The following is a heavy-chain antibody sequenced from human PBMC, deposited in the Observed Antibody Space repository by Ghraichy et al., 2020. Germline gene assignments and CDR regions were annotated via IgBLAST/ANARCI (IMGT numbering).Heavy chain of an antibody. Sequence: ASVKVSCKASGYSFTSHGVSWVRQAPGQGLEWMGWISPDSGNTNFALKLQDRISVTTDSSTSTVYMELRSLRSDDTAVYYCARVEAASGWEILDHWGQGTLITVSS. D-gene: IGHD6-19*01. J-gene: IGHJ4*02. V-gene: IGHV1-18*01. CDR1: GYSFTSHG. CDR2: ISPDSGNT. CDR3: ARVEAASGWEILDH.